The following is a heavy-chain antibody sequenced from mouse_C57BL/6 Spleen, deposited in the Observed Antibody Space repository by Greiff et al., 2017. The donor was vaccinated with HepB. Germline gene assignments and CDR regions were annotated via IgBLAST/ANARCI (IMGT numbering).Heavy chain of an antibody. CDR2: IDPENGDT. CDR1: GFNIKDDY. V-gene: IGHV14-4*01. J-gene: IGHJ2*01. Sequence: EVQLQQSGAELVRPGASVKLSCTASGFNIKDDYMHWVKQRPEQGLEWIGWIDPENGDTEYASKFQGKATITADTSSNTAYLQLSSLTSEDTAVYYRTTGRFNSNLDYWGQGTTLTVSS. CDR3: TTGRFNSNLDY. D-gene: IGHD2-5*01.